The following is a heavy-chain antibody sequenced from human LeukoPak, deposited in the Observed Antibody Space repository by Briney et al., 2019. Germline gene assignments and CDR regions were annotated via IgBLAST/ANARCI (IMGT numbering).Heavy chain of an antibody. D-gene: IGHD6-13*01. CDR2: IYYSGST. J-gene: IGHJ4*02. CDR3: ARGAAGSLLFDY. Sequence: PSQTLSLTCTVSGGSISSSSYYWGWIRQPPGKGLEWIGSIYYSGSTYYNPSLKSRVTISVDTSKNQFSLKLSSVTAADTAVYYCARGAAGSLLFDYWGQGTLVTVSS. V-gene: IGHV4-39*07. CDR1: GGSISSSSYY.